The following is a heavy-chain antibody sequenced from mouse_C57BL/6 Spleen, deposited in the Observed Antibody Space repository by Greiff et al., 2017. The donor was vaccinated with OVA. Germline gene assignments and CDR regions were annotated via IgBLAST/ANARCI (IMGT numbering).Heavy chain of an antibody. J-gene: IGHJ1*03. CDR3: ARAHYDYDVGGWWYFDV. D-gene: IGHD2-4*01. V-gene: IGHV7-1*01. Sequence: EVKVVASGGGLVQSGRSLRLSCATSGFTFSDFYMEWVRQAPGKGLEWIAASRNKANDYTTEYSASVKGRFIVSRDTSQSILYLQMNALRAEDTAIYYCARAHYDYDVGGWWYFDVWGTGTTVTVSS. CDR1: GFTFSDFY. CDR2: SRNKANDYTT.